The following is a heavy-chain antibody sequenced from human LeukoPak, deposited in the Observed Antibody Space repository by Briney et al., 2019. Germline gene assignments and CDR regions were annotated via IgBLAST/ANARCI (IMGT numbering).Heavy chain of an antibody. D-gene: IGHD3-3*01. V-gene: IGHV1-24*01. CDR3: ATRGSDFWSDFDY. CDR2: FDPENAEI. Sequence: ASVKVSCKLSGNTLRELPIQWVRQAGGKGLEWMAGFDPENAEIVYAQKFQGRVTMTEDTSTNTAYMELTSLTPDDTALYYCATRGSDFWSDFDYWGQGTQVTVSS. CDR1: GNTLRELP. J-gene: IGHJ4*02.